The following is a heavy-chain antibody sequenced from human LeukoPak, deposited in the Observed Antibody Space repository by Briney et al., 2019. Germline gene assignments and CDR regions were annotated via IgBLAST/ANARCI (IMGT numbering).Heavy chain of an antibody. CDR3: ARAYSSSWYWNWFDP. CDR2: IYTSGST. J-gene: IGHJ5*02. V-gene: IGHV4-61*02. Sequence: SETLSLTCTVSGGSISSSPYYWSWIRQPAGKGLEWIGRIYTSGSTNYNPSLKSRVTISVDTSKNQFSLKVSSVSAADTAVYYCARAYSSSWYWNWFDPWGQGTLVTVSS. D-gene: IGHD6-13*01. CDR1: GGSISSSPYY.